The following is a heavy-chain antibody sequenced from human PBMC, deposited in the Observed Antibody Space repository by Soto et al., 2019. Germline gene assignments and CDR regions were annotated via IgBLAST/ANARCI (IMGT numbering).Heavy chain of an antibody. Sequence: LRLSCVASGFTFSRHGLSWVRQAPGKGLEWVSTINPSGDSTFYADSVKGRFTISRDNSKNTVYLRMNSLSVGDTAVYLCAKVDVSTAGSFDYWGQGALVTVSS. CDR3: AKVDVSTAGSFDY. D-gene: IGHD6-13*01. V-gene: IGHV3-23*01. CDR2: INPSGDST. J-gene: IGHJ4*02. CDR1: GFTFSRHG.